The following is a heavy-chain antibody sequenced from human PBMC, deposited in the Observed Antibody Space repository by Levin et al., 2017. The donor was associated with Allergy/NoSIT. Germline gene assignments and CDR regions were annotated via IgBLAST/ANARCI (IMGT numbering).Heavy chain of an antibody. CDR2: ISSSSSYI. Sequence: SCAASGFTFSSYSMNWVRQAPGKGLEWVSSISSSSSYIYYADSVKGRFTISRDNAKNSLYLQMNRLRAEDTAVYYCARGEHDSSGYWGQGTLVTVSS. CDR3: ARGEHDSSGY. D-gene: IGHD2-21*01. CDR1: GFTFSSYS. J-gene: IGHJ4*02. V-gene: IGHV3-21*01.